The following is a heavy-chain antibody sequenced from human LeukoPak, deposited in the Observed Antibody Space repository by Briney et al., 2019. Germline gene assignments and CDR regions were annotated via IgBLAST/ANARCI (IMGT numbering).Heavy chain of an antibody. Sequence: ASVKVSCKASGYTFTGYYMHWVRQAPRQGLEWMGWINPNSGGTNYAQKFQGRVTMTRDTSISTAYMELSRLRSDDTAVYYCARDGGRYSSGWYKIRDFDYWGQGTLVTVSS. J-gene: IGHJ4*02. CDR3: ARDGGRYSSGWYKIRDFDY. CDR1: GYTFTGYY. D-gene: IGHD6-19*01. V-gene: IGHV1-2*02. CDR2: INPNSGGT.